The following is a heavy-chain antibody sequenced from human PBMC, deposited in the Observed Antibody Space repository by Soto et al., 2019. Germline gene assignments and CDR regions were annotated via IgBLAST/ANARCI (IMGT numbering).Heavy chain of an antibody. Sequence: SGPTLVNPTQTLTLTCTFSGFSLSTDDVGVGWIRQPPGKALDWLAVIYWDDDKRYSPSLKSRLTITKDTSKNQVLLTMTNMDPVATATYFCARSKYSISSFDYWGQGALVTVSS. CDR2: IYWDDDK. J-gene: IGHJ4*02. CDR1: GFSLSTDDVG. V-gene: IGHV2-5*02. D-gene: IGHD6-6*01. CDR3: ARSKYSISSFDY.